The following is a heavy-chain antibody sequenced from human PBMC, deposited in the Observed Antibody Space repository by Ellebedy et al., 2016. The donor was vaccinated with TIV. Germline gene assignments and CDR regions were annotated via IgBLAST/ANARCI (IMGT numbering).Heavy chain of an antibody. V-gene: IGHV1-69*13. Sequence: SVKVSXKASSGTFSSYAIIWVRQAPGQGLEWMGGIIPIFGTAHYAQKFQGRVTITADESTSTAYMELSSLRSEDTAVYYCATESRPRDGFLGWLFGSPAFDYWGQGTLVTVSS. CDR2: IIPIFGTA. CDR3: ATESRPRDGFLGWLFGSPAFDY. D-gene: IGHD3-3*01. J-gene: IGHJ4*02. CDR1: SGTFSSYA.